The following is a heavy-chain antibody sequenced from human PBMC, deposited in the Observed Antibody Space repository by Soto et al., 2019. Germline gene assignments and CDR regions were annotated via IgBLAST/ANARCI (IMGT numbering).Heavy chain of an antibody. CDR3: ARPYDFWSGYYVDYYMDV. CDR1: GFTFSSYS. Sequence: GGSLRLSCAASGFTFSSYSMNWVRQAPGKGLEWVSYISSSSSTIYYADSVKGRFTISRDNAKNSLYLQMNSLRAEDTAVYYCARPYDFWSGYYVDYYMDVWGKGTTVTVSS. J-gene: IGHJ6*03. D-gene: IGHD3-3*01. V-gene: IGHV3-48*01. CDR2: ISSSSSTI.